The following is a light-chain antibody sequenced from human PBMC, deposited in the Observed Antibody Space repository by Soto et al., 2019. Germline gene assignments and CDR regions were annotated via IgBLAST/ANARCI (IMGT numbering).Light chain of an antibody. CDR1: QSVSSSC. J-gene: IGKJ5*01. Sequence: EIVLTQSPGTLSLSPGERATHSCRASQSVSSSCLAGYQQKPCQAPRLLIYGSSSRATGIPDRFSGSVSGTDFALTISRLEPEDFAVYYCQQYGSSPPITFGQGTRLEIK. CDR2: GSS. CDR3: QQYGSSPPIT. V-gene: IGKV3-20*01.